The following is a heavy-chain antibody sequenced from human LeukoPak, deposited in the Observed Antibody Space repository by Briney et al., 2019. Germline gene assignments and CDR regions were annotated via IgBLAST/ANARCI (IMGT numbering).Heavy chain of an antibody. CDR2: IYSSGST. CDR3: AGKGVAAGLDY. V-gene: IGHV4-59*03. J-gene: IGHJ4*02. D-gene: IGHD6-13*01. Sequence: PSETLSPTCVVSGGSISSFYWSWIRQPPGKALERIGYIYSSGSTSYNPSLKSRVTISVDTSKNQFSLRLSSVTAADTAVYYCAGKGVAAGLDYWGQGTLVTVSS. CDR1: GGSISSFY.